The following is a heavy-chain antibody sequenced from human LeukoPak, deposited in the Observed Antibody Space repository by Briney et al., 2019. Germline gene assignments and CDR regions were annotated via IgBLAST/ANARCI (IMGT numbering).Heavy chain of an antibody. D-gene: IGHD1-1*01. CDR3: TRSTGFEAFDI. CDR1: GGSIRSSYYY. CDR2: IYDSGST. Sequence: SEALSLTCTVSGGSIRSSYYYWGWIRQPPGKGLEWIGSIYDSGSTYYNPSLKSRVTISVDTSKNQFSLKVTSVTAADTAVIYCTRSTGFEAFDIWGQGTMVTVSS. V-gene: IGHV4-39*01. J-gene: IGHJ3*02.